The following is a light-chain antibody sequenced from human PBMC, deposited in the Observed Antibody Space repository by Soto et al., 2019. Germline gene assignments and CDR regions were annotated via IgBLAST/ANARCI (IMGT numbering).Light chain of an antibody. Sequence: EVVMRQSPAILSVSPGQGATRSCRASQGIGDTLAWYQHRPGHTPRHLIYDTSTTVTGVATRISGSRSGAEFSLSIHSLQPADFALYYSIPYNNWTLTFDGGTKV. J-gene: IGKJ4*01. CDR2: DTS. CDR3: IPYNNWTLT. CDR1: QGIGDT. V-gene: IGKV3-15*01.